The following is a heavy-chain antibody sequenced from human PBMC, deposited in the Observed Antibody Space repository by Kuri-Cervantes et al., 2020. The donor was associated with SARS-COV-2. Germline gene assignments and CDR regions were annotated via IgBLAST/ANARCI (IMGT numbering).Heavy chain of an antibody. CDR2: IYYSGST. V-gene: IGHV4-59*11. J-gene: IGHJ3*02. CDR3: ASSYDFWSGSWAFDI. CDR1: GCSISSHY. D-gene: IGHD3-3*01. Sequence: SETLSLTCTVSGCSISSHYWSWIRQPPGKGLEWIGYIYYSGSTKYNPSLKSRVTISVDTSKNQFSLKLSSVTAADTAVYYCASSYDFWSGSWAFDIWGQGTMVTVSS.